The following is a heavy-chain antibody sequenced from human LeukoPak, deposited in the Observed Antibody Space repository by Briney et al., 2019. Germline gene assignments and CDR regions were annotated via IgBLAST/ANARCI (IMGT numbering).Heavy chain of an antibody. CDR3: ARGGYYDYVWGSYPFDY. J-gene: IGHJ4*02. Sequence: SETLSLTCSVSGGSISSYYWNWIRQPPGKGLEWIGHIYYSGSTNYNPSLKSRVTISVDTSKNQFSLKLSSVTAADTAVCYCARGGYYDYVWGSYPFDYWGQGTLVTVSS. V-gene: IGHV4-59*01. CDR1: GGSISSYY. CDR2: IYYSGST. D-gene: IGHD3-16*01.